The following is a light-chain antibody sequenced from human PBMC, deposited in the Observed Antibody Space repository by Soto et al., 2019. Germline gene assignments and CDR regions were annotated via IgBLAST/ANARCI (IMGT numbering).Light chain of an antibody. CDR3: SSYISTSTLNV. J-gene: IGLJ1*01. V-gene: IGLV2-14*03. Sequence: QSALTQPASVSGSPGHSITISCSGTSSDVGGYNYVSWYQQHPGTAPKLMIYDVSNRPSGVSNRFSGSKSGNTASLTISGLQAEDEADYYCSSYISTSTLNVFGTGTKLTVL. CDR1: SSDVGGYNY. CDR2: DVS.